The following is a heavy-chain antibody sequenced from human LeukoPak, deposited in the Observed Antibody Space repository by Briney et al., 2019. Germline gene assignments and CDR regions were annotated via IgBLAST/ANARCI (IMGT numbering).Heavy chain of an antibody. Sequence: GGSLRLSCAASGFTFSSYSMNWVRQAPGKGLEWVSSISSSSSYIHYADSVKGRFSISRDNAKNSLYLQMNSLRAEDTDVYYCARWVNSGYPNDYWGQGTLVTVSS. CDR3: ARWVNSGYPNDY. CDR2: ISSSSSYI. CDR1: GFTFSSYS. J-gene: IGHJ4*02. D-gene: IGHD3-22*01. V-gene: IGHV3-21*01.